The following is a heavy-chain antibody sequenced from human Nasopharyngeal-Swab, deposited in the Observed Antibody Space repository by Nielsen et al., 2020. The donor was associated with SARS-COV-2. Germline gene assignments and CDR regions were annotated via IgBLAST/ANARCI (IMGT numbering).Heavy chain of an antibody. J-gene: IGHJ4*02. CDR2: IWYDGSNK. CDR3: VKHQGSSSDQ. Sequence: GESLKISCAASGFTFSSYGMHWVRQAPGKGLEWVAVIWYDGSNKYYADSVKGRFTISRDNSKNTLYLQMNSLRAEDTALYYCVKHQGSSSDQWGQGTLVTVSS. V-gene: IGHV3-33*06. CDR1: GFTFSSYG.